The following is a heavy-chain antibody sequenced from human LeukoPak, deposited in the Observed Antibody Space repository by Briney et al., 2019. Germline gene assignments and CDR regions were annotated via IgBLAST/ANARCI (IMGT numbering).Heavy chain of an antibody. V-gene: IGHV3-23*01. J-gene: IGHJ4*02. CDR2: ISGSGGST. CDR3: AKPGGGFCPNGVGYRFDY. D-gene: IGHD2-8*01. CDR1: GFTFSSYA. Sequence: GGSLRLSCAASGFTFSSYAMSWVRQAPGKGLQWVSAISGSGGSTYYADSVKGRFTISRDNSKNTLYLQMNSLRAEDTAVYYCAKPGGGFCPNGVGYRFDYGGQGPRVTVPS.